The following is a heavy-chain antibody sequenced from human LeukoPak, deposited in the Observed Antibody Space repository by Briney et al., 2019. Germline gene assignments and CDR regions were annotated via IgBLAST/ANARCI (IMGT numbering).Heavy chain of an antibody. Sequence: SQTLSLTCTVSGASISSGEYYWSWLRQPPGRGLEWIGYIYYSGSTYYNPSLKSRVTISVDTSKNQFSLKLSSVTAADTGVYYCASQVVVAARGGWFDPWGQGTLVTVSS. D-gene: IGHD2-15*01. CDR2: IYYSGST. CDR1: GASISSGEYY. V-gene: IGHV4-30-4*01. J-gene: IGHJ5*02. CDR3: ASQVVVAARGGWFDP.